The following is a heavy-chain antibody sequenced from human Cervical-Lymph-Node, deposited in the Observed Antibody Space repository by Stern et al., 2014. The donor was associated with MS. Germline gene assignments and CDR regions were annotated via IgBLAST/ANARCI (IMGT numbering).Heavy chain of an antibody. J-gene: IGHJ6*02. Sequence: MQLVESGPEVKKPGTSVKVSCKASGVTFGSSAVQWVRQARGQRLEGIGWVVVGRGNQNYARTFQERVTFTRDMSTSTAYMELSSLTSEDTAVYYCAGAYCSTASCYEGLFFYGMGVWGQGTTVTVSS. CDR3: AGAYCSTASCYEGLFFYGMGV. CDR1: GVTFGSSA. CDR2: VVVGRGNQ. D-gene: IGHD2-15*01. V-gene: IGHV1-58*01.